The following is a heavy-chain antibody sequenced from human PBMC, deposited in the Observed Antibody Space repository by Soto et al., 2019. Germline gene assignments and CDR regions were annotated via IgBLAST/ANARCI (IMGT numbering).Heavy chain of an antibody. J-gene: IGHJ6*02. CDR1: GGSISRYY. D-gene: IGHD5-18*01. V-gene: IGHV4-4*07. CDR2: IYTSGST. CDR3: ARDGLSDTALVKSYYYYGMDV. Sequence: LSLTFNVSGGSISRYYWSWIRQPAGKGLEWIGRIYTSGSTNYNPSLKSRVTMSVDTSKNQFSLKLSSVTAADTAVYYCARDGLSDTALVKSYYYYGMDVWGQGTTVTVYS.